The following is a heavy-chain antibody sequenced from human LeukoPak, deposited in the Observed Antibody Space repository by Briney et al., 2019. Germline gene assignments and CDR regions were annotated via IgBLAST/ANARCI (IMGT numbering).Heavy chain of an antibody. Sequence: GGSLRLSCAASGFTFSDYYMSWIRQAPGKGLEWVSSISSSSSYIYYADSVKGRFTISRDNAKNSLYLQMNSLRAEDTAVYYCARDGGYSYGQAHYYYYGMDVWGQGTTVTVSS. J-gene: IGHJ6*02. CDR1: GFTFSDYY. CDR2: ISSSSSYI. D-gene: IGHD5-18*01. CDR3: ARDGGYSYGQAHYYYYGMDV. V-gene: IGHV3-11*05.